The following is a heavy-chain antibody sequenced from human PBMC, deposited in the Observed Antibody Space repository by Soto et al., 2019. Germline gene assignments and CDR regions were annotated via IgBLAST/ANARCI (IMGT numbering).Heavy chain of an antibody. Sequence: EVQLVETGGDLIQPGGSLRRSCAASGFTVSSDSMTWVRQAPGKGLEWISIIYSDNNTDYADSVKGRFSISRATSKNILYLQMNSLRAEDTTEYYCARHFSAMGVWGQGTTVTVSS. V-gene: IGHV3-53*02. CDR3: ARHFSAMGV. J-gene: IGHJ6*02. CDR2: IYSDNNT. CDR1: GFTVSSDS.